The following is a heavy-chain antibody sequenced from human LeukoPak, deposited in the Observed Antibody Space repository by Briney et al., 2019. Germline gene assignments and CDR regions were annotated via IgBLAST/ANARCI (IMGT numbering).Heavy chain of an antibody. J-gene: IGHJ4*02. V-gene: IGHV4-39*01. CDR2: IFHTGKT. Sequence: SDTLSLTCGVSGGSIRTEFYWWGRLPQPPGKGLEWNGIIFHTGKTHDNPSLKSRVSMSVDTSKNQFSLRLSAVTAADTAVYYCARQMGVGVWALDYWGQGALVTVSS. D-gene: IGHD3-16*01. CDR3: ARQMGVGVWALDY. CDR1: GGSIRTEFYW.